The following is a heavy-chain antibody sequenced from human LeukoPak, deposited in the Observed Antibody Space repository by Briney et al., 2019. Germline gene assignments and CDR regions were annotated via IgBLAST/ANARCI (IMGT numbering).Heavy chain of an antibody. V-gene: IGHV3-23*01. CDR3: AKVVSGYHFDY. Sequence: GRSLRLSCAASGFTFSSYGMHWVRQAPGKGLEWVSGISGSGGNTYYADSVKGRFTISRDNSQNTLYLQMNTLRAEDTAVYYCAKVVSGYHFDYWGQGTLVTVSS. J-gene: IGHJ4*02. D-gene: IGHD5-12*01. CDR1: GFTFSSYG. CDR2: ISGSGGNT.